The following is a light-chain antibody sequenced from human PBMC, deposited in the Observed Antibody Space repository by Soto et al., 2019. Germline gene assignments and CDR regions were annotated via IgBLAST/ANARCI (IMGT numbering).Light chain of an antibody. CDR3: CSYAGTYTYV. Sequence: QSVLTQPRSVSGSPGQSVTISCTGTSSDVGAYNYVSWYQQHPGKAPKLMIYDVNKRPSGVPDRFSGSKSGNTASLTISGLQSEDGADYFCCSYAGTYTYVFATGTKLPVL. CDR1: SSDVGAYNY. CDR2: DVN. J-gene: IGLJ1*01. V-gene: IGLV2-11*01.